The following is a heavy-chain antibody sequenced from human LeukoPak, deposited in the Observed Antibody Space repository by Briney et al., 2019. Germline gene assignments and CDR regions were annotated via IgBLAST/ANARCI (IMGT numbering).Heavy chain of an antibody. CDR1: RGFLSSYY. J-gene: IGHJ4*02. D-gene: IGHD5-24*01. Sequence: SETLSLTCTVSRGFLSSYYWSWIRQPPGKRLEWIGYIYYSGSTHYNPSLKSRVTISLDTSKNQFSLKLSSVTAADTAVYYCARMKDGYSIFDYWGQGTLVTVSS. CDR3: ARMKDGYSIFDY. V-gene: IGHV4-59*01. CDR2: IYYSGST.